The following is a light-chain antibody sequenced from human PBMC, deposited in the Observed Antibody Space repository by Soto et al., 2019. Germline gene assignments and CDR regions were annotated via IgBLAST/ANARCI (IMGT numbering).Light chain of an antibody. CDR3: QQYNNWPPLT. J-gene: IGKJ4*01. Sequence: EIVLTQSPATLSLSPGERATLSCRASQSVSSYLAWYQQQPGQAPRLLIFDASNRATGIPARFSGSGSGTEFTLTISSLQSEDFAVYYCQQYNNWPPLTFGGGTKVDIK. CDR1: QSVSSY. CDR2: DAS. V-gene: IGKV3-11*01.